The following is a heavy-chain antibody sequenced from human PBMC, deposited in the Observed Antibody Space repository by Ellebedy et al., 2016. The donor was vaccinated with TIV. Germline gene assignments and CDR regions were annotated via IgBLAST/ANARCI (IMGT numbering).Heavy chain of an antibody. CDR3: ARARGYSYGYNYYYYGMDV. CDR2: INHSGST. V-gene: IGHV4-34*01. D-gene: IGHD5-18*01. J-gene: IGHJ6*02. Sequence: SETLSLXCAVYGGSFSGYYWSWIRQPPGKGLEWIGEINHSGSTNYNPSLKSRVTISVDTSKNQFSLKLSSVTAADTAVYYCARARGYSYGYNYYYYGMDVWGQGTTVTVSS. CDR1: GGSFSGYY.